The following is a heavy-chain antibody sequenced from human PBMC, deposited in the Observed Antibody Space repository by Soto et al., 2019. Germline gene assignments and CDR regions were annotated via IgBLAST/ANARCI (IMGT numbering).Heavy chain of an antibody. Sequence: QVQLVESGGGVVQPGRSLRLSCAASGFTFSSYGMHWVRQAPGKGLEWVAVIWYDGSNKYYADSVKGRFTISRDNSKNTLYLQRNSMRAEDTAVYYCARGEGYYGSGSYYGFDYWGQGTLVTVSS. D-gene: IGHD3-10*01. CDR3: ARGEGYYGSGSYYGFDY. CDR2: IWYDGSNK. CDR1: GFTFSSYG. J-gene: IGHJ4*02. V-gene: IGHV3-33*01.